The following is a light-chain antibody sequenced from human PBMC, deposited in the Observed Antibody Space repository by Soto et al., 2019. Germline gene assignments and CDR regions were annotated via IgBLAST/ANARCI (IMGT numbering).Light chain of an antibody. CDR3: QQYGSSSWT. CDR2: GAS. V-gene: IGKV3-20*01. Sequence: EIVLTQSPGTLSLSPGERVTLSCRASQSVSSYLAWYQQKPGQAPRLLIYGASSRATGIPDRFSGSGSGTDFTLTISRLEPEDFAVYYCQQYGSSSWTFGQGTRLEIK. J-gene: IGKJ5*01. CDR1: QSVSSY.